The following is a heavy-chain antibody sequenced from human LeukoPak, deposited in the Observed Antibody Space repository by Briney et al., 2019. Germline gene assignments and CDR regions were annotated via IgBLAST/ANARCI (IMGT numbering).Heavy chain of an antibody. CDR1: GGSISSYY. CDR3: ARDRYYGSGSYTVNYYYYMDV. D-gene: IGHD3-10*01. J-gene: IGHJ6*03. Sequence: SETLSLSCTVSGGSISSYYWSWIRQPAGKGLEWIGRIYTSGSTNYNPSLKSRVTMSVDTSKNQFSLKLSSVTAADTAVYYCARDRYYGSGSYTVNYYYYMDVWGKGTTVTVSS. V-gene: IGHV4-4*07. CDR2: IYTSGST.